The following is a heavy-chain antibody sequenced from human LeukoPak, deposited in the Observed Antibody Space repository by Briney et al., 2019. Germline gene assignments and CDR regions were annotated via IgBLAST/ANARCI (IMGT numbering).Heavy chain of an antibody. D-gene: IGHD2-21*02. CDR3: ARGDKDMDV. CDR2: IYYNGST. V-gene: IGHV4-59*08. J-gene: IGHJ6*02. CDR1: GGSISSYY. Sequence: PSETLSLTCTVSGGSISSYYWSWIRQPPGKGLEWIGYIYYNGSTNHNPSLKSRVTISVDTSKNQFSLKLSSVTAADTAVYYCARGDKDMDVWGQGTTVTVSS.